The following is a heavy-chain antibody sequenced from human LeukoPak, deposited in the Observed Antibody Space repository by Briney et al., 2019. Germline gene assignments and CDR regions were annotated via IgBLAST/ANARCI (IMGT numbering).Heavy chain of an antibody. CDR2: INHSGST. V-gene: IGHV4-34*01. CDR1: GGSFSGYY. CDR3: ARRRPVGSGRTNWFDP. Sequence: SETLSLTCAVYGGSFSGYYWSWIRQPPGKGLEWIGEINHSGSTNYNPSLKSRVTISVDTSKNQFSLKLSSVTAADTAVYYCARRRPVGSGRTNWFDPWGQGTLVTVFS. D-gene: IGHD3-10*01. J-gene: IGHJ5*02.